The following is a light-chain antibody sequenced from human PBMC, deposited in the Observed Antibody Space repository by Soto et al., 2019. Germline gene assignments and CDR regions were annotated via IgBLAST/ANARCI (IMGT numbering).Light chain of an antibody. CDR3: QQYNNWPPLT. CDR1: QSVSSN. Sequence: EIVMTQSPATLSVSPGERATLSCRASQSVSSNLAWYQQKPCQAHSLLIYGASTRATGIPARFSGSGSGTEFTLTISSLQSEDFAVYYCQQYNNWPPLTFGGGTKGEIK. V-gene: IGKV3-15*01. J-gene: IGKJ4*01. CDR2: GAS.